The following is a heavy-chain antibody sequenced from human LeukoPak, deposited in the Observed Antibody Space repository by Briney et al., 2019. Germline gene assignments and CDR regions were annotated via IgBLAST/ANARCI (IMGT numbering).Heavy chain of an antibody. CDR1: GLTFSSYA. J-gene: IGHJ4*02. D-gene: IGHD5-24*01. V-gene: IGHV3-7*01. CDR2: IKQDGSEK. Sequence: GGSLRLSCAASGLTFSSYAMHWVRQAPGKGLEWVANIKQDGSEKYYVDSVKGRFTISRDNAKNSLYLQMNSLRAEDTAVYYCARPRWLQFGPHDSWGQGTLVTVSS. CDR3: ARPRWLQFGPHDS.